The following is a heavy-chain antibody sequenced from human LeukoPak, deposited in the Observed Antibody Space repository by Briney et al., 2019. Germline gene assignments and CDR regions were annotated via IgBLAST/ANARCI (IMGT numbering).Heavy chain of an antibody. D-gene: IGHD3-22*01. J-gene: IGHJ4*02. CDR3: AKDRYDSSGYYYF. CDR1: GFTVSGNY. CDR2: ISGSGGNT. V-gene: IGHV3-23*01. Sequence: GGSLRLSCTASGFTVSGNYMNWVRQAPGKGLEWVSAISGSGGNTHYADSVKGRFTISRDNSKNTLYLQMNSLRAEDTAVYYCAKDRYDSSGYYYFWGQGTLVTVSS.